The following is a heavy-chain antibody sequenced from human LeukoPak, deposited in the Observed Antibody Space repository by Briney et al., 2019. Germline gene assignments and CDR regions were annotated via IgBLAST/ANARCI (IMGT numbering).Heavy chain of an antibody. V-gene: IGHV1-8*01. CDR2: MNPNSGNT. D-gene: IGHD6-13*01. CDR3: ARRGSNWYRGLCDY. CDR1: GYTFTSYD. J-gene: IGHJ4*02. Sequence: GASVKVSCKASGYTFTSYDINWVRQATGQELEWMGWMNPNSGNTGYAQKFQGRVTMTRNTSISTAYMELGSLRSEDTAVYYCARRGSNWYRGLCDYWGQGTLVTVSS.